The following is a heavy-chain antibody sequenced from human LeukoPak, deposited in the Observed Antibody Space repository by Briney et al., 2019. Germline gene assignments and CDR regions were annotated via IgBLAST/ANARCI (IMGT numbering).Heavy chain of an antibody. CDR1: VGTFSSYA. Sequence: ASVKVSCKASVGTFSSYAISWVRQAPGQGLEGMGGIIPIFGTANYAQKFQGRVTITADESTNTVYMELNSLTSDDTAVYYCARDGRDGYNYDWFDPWGQGTLVTVSS. V-gene: IGHV1-69*13. CDR3: ARDGRDGYNYDWFDP. D-gene: IGHD5-24*01. J-gene: IGHJ5*02. CDR2: IIPIFGTA.